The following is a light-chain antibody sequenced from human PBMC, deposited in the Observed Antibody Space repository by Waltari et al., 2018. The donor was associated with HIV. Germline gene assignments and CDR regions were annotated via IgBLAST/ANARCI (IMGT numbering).Light chain of an antibody. CDR3: VAWDDSLRGVV. CDR2: RNN. Sequence: SVLTQPPSASGTPGPRVTISRSGSTSNVGSNDVFWYQHLPGAAPKLRIHRNNQRPSGVPDRFSGSTSGTSASLAISGLRSEDEADYYCVAWDDSLRGVVFGGGTKVAAL. CDR1: TSNVGSND. J-gene: IGLJ2*01. V-gene: IGLV1-47*01.